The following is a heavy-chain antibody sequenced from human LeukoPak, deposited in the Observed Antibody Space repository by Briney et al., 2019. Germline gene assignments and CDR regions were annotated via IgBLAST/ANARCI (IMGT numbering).Heavy chain of an antibody. CDR2: ISYDGSNK. CDR1: GFTFSSYA. CDR3: ARDGIAGGI. Sequence: GRSLRLSCAASGFTFSSYAMHWVRQAPGKGLEWVAVISYDGSNKYYADSVKGRFTISRDNSKNTLYLQMNSLRAEDTAVYYCARDGIAGGIWGQGTMVTVSS. D-gene: IGHD1-1*01. V-gene: IGHV3-30*04. J-gene: IGHJ3*02.